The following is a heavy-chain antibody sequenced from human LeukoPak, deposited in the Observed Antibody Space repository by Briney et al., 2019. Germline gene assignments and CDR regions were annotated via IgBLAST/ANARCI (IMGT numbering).Heavy chain of an antibody. Sequence: ASVKVSCKASGYTFTSYGTSWVRQAPGQGLEWMGWISAYNGNTNYAQKLQGRVTMTTDTSTSTAYMELRSLRSDDTAVYYCARGRYYDSSGYSFDYWGQGTLVTVSS. CDR1: GYTFTSYG. J-gene: IGHJ4*02. CDR2: ISAYNGNT. CDR3: ARGRYYDSSGYSFDY. D-gene: IGHD3-22*01. V-gene: IGHV1-18*01.